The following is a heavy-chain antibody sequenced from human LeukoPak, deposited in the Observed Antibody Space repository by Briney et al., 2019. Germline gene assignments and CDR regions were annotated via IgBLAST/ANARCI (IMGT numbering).Heavy chain of an antibody. CDR2: ISYDGSNK. CDR3: AKSLPGIRD. J-gene: IGHJ4*02. CDR1: GFTFSSYG. D-gene: IGHD3-10*01. V-gene: IGHV3-30*18. Sequence: GRSLRLSCAASGFTFSSYGMHLVRQAPGKGLEWVAVISYDGSNKYYADSVKGRFTISRDNSKNTLYLQMNSLRAEDTAVYYCAKSLPGIRDWGQGTLVTVSS.